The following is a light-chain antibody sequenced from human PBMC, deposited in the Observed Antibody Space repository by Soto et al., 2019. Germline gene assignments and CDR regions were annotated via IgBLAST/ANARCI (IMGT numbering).Light chain of an antibody. V-gene: IGKV3-20*01. CDR2: GAS. CDR1: QNVNSY. J-gene: IGKJ5*01. Sequence: ENVLTQSPGTLSLSPGERATLSCRASQNVNSYLTWYKQRPGQAPRLLIYGASKRATGIPDRFSGNGSGTDFTLTISRLEPEDFALYYCQQYGTSPITFGQGTRLEIK. CDR3: QQYGTSPIT.